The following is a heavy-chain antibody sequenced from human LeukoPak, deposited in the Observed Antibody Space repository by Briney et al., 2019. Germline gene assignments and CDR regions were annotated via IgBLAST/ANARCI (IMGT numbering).Heavy chain of an antibody. V-gene: IGHV1-46*01. CDR2: INPSGGST. CDR3: ARDRSNYGGRNPGSF. D-gene: IGHD4-23*01. J-gene: IGHJ4*02. CDR1: GYTFTNYG. Sequence: ASVKVSCKASGYTFTNYGISWVRQAPGQGLEWMGIINPSGGSTSYAQKFQGRVTMTRDMSTSTVYMELGSLRSEDTAVYYCARDRSNYGGRNPGSFWGQGTLVTVSS.